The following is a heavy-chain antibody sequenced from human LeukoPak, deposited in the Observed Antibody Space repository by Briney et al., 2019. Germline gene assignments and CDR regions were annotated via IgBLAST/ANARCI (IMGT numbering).Heavy chain of an antibody. Sequence: ASVKVSCKVSGYTLTELSMHWVRQAPGKGLEWMGGFDPEDGETIYAQKFQGRVTMTEDTSTDTAYMELSSLRSEDTAVYYCATPSGVYYDGSGYYYGAFDIWGQGTMVTVSS. CDR1: GYTLTELS. V-gene: IGHV1-24*01. CDR2: FDPEDGET. CDR3: ATPSGVYYDGSGYYYGAFDI. J-gene: IGHJ3*02. D-gene: IGHD3-22*01.